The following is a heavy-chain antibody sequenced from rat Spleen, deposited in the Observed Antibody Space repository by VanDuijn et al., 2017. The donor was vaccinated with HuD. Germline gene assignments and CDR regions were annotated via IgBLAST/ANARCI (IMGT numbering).Heavy chain of an antibody. CDR3: ARLGGLRNWFAY. J-gene: IGHJ3*01. V-gene: IGHV5-17*01. CDR2: IIYDGSRT. Sequence: EVQLVESGGGLVQPGRSLKLSCAASGFTFSDYAMAWVRQAPKKGLEWVATIIYDGSRTYFRDSVKGRFTISRNIAKNTLYLQMDSLRSEDTATYFCARLGGLRNWFAYWGQGTLVTVSS. CDR1: GFTFSDYA. D-gene: IGHD4-3*01.